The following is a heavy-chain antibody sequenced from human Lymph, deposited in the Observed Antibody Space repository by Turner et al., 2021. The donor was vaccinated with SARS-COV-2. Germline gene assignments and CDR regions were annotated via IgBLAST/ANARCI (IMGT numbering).Heavy chain of an antibody. J-gene: IGHJ4*02. V-gene: IGHV3-33*01. CDR1: GFTFSNSG. D-gene: IGHD3-16*01. CDR2: IWFDGSNK. CDR3: ARHNGGRLDY. Sequence: VQLVESGGGVVQPGRSLRLSCAASGFTFSNSGMHWVRQAPGKGLEWVAVIWFDGSNKYYADSVKGRFTISRDNSKNTLYLQMNSLRAEDTAVYYCARHNGGRLDYWGQGTRVTVSS.